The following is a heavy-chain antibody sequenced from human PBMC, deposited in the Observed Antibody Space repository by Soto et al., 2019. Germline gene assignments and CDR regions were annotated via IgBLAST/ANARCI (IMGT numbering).Heavy chain of an antibody. CDR1: GGTFSSYA. CDR3: ARGSSCDRRYYSHGLDV. D-gene: IGHD1-26*01. J-gene: IGHJ6*02. V-gene: IGHV1-69*12. Sequence: VQLVQSGAEVKKPGSSVKGSCKASGGTFSSYAISWVRQAPGQGLEWMGGIIPIFGTANYAQKFQGSVTITADESTSSSYVEMSSLRSEDTAVYYCARGSSCDRRYYSHGLDVWAQGTTVTVSS. CDR2: IIPIFGTA.